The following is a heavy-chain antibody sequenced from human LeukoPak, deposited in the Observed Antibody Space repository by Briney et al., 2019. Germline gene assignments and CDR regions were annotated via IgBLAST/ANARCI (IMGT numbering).Heavy chain of an antibody. D-gene: IGHD3-16*01. Sequence: SETLSLTCTVSGGSISSSSYYWGWIRQPPRKGLEWIGSIYYSGSAYYNPSLKSRVTISVDTSKNQFSLKLSSVTAADTAVYYCARETSQKGAHYMDVWGKGTTVTISS. CDR3: ARETSQKGAHYMDV. CDR2: IYYSGSA. V-gene: IGHV4-39*07. CDR1: GGSISSSSYY. J-gene: IGHJ6*03.